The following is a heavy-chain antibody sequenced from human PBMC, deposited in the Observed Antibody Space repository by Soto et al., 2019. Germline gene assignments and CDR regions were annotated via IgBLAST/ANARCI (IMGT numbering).Heavy chain of an antibody. J-gene: IGHJ4*02. D-gene: IGHD2-21*02. Sequence: QVQLVQSGAEEKKPGASVKGSCKASGYTFTSYAMHWVRQAPGQRLEWMGWINAGNGNTKYSQKFQGRVTITRDTSASTAYMELRSLRSEDTAVYYCARSIVVVTALAYWGQGTLVTVSA. CDR1: GYTFTSYA. CDR2: INAGNGNT. CDR3: ARSIVVVTALAY. V-gene: IGHV1-3*05.